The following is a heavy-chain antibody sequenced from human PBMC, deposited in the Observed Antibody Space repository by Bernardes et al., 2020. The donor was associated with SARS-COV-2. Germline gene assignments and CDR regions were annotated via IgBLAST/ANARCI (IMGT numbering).Heavy chain of an antibody. Sequence: SETLSLTCAVYGGSFSGYYWSWIRQPPGKGLEWIGEINHSGSTNYNPSLKSRVTISVDTSKNQFSLKLSSVTAADTAVYYCARGLSYYDFWSGYYLGRVGSLMDVWSKGTTVTVSS. CDR1: GGSFSGYY. CDR3: ARGLSYYDFWSGYYLGRVGSLMDV. J-gene: IGHJ6*03. CDR2: INHSGST. D-gene: IGHD3-3*01. V-gene: IGHV4-34*01.